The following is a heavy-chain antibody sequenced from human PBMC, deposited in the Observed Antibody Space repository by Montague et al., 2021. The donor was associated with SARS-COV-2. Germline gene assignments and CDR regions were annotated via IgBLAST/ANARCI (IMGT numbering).Heavy chain of an antibody. Sequence: SGSTYYNPSLKSRVTISVDTSKNQFSLKLSSVTAADTAVYYCARHERQWLRLYPYYCDYWGKVTLVTVSS. J-gene: IGHJ4*02. CDR3: ARHERQWLRLYPYYCDY. D-gene: IGHD5-12*01. CDR2: SGST. V-gene: IGHV4-39*01.